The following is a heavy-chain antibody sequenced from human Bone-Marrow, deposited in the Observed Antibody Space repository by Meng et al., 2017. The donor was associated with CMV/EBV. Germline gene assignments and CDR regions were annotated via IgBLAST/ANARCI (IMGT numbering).Heavy chain of an antibody. CDR1: GFTFSSYS. CDR3: ARDSGGSYPNDAFDI. CDR2: ISSSSSYI. D-gene: IGHD1-26*01. Sequence: GESLKISCAASGFTFSSYSMNWVRQAPGKGLEWVSSISSSSSYIYYADSVKGRFTISRDNAKNPLYLQMNSLRAEDTAVYYCARDSGGSYPNDAFDIWGQGTMVTVSS. V-gene: IGHV3-21*01. J-gene: IGHJ3*02.